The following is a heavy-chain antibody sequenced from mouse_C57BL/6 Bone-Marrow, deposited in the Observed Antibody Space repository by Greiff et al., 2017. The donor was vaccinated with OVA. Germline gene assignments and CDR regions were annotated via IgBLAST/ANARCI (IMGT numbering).Heavy chain of an antibody. Sequence: QVQLQQPGAELVMPGASVKLSCKASGYTFTSYWMHWVKQRPGQGLEWIGEIDPSDSYTNYNQKFKGKSTLTVDKSSSTAYMQLSSLTSEDSAVYYCARLEDPWYFDVWGTGTTVTVS. CDR2: IDPSDSYT. CDR3: ARLEDPWYFDV. CDR1: GYTFTSYW. V-gene: IGHV1-69*01. J-gene: IGHJ1*03.